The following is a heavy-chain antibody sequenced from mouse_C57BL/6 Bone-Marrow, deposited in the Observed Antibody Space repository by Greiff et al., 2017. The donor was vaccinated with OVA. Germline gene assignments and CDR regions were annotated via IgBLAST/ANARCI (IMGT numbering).Heavy chain of an antibody. Sequence: VQLQQPGAELVMPGASVKLSCKASGYTFTSYWMHWVKQRPGQGLEWIGEIDPSDSYTNYNQKFKGKSTLTVDKSSSTAYMQLSSLTSEDSAVDYCARSAAAFFDYWGQGTTLTVSS. D-gene: IGHD6-1*01. J-gene: IGHJ2*01. CDR3: ARSAAAFFDY. CDR1: GYTFTSYW. V-gene: IGHV1-69*01. CDR2: IDPSDSYT.